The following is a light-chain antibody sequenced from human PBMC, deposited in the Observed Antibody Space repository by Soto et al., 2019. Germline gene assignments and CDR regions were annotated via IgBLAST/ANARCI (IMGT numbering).Light chain of an antibody. CDR1: QSISSY. CDR3: QHSYSTPYT. J-gene: IGKJ2*01. Sequence: DIQMTQSPSSLSASVGDRVTITCRASQSISSYLNWYQQKPGKAPKLLIYAASSLQSGVPSRFSGSGSVTDFTRTISSLQPGDFATYYCQHSYSTPYTFCQGTKLEIK. CDR2: AAS. V-gene: IGKV1-39*01.